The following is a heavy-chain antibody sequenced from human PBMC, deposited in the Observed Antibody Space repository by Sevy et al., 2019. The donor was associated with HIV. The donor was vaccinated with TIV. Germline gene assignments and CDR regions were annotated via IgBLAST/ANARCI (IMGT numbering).Heavy chain of an antibody. V-gene: IGHV1-2*02. D-gene: IGHD3-22*01. J-gene: IGHJ4*02. Sequence: ASVKVSCKASGYTFTGYYVHWLRQAPGQGLEWMGWINPGTGGTYFARRFQDRVTLTTGKSISTAYMELSGLSFDDTAVYYCAVMGDYFDTSGYYPLKYWGQGTLVTVSS. CDR3: AVMGDYFDTSGYYPLKY. CDR2: INPGTGGT. CDR1: GYTFTGYY.